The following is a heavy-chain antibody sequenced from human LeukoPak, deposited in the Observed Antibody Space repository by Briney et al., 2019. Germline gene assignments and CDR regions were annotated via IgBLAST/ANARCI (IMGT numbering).Heavy chain of an antibody. CDR1: GYSISSGYY. D-gene: IGHD2-21*02. CDR2: MYHGGST. CDR3: ARGDDLHFDY. Sequence: SETLSLTCTVSGYSISSGYYWGWIRQSPGKGLEWVGSMYHGGSTFYNPSLKSRVTISVDTSNNHFSLKLSSVSAADTAVYYSARGDDLHFDYWGQGTLVTVSS. V-gene: IGHV4-38-2*02. J-gene: IGHJ4*02.